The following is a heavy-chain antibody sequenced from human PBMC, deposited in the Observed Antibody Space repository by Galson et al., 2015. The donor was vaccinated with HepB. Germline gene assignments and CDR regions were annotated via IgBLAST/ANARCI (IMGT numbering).Heavy chain of an antibody. D-gene: IGHD1-7*01. Sequence: SLRLSCAASGFTFSSYAMSWVRQAPGKGLEWVSAISGSGGSTYYADSVKGRFTISRDNSKNTLYLQMNSLRAEDTAVYYCANVPKYNWNYGQGDYWGQGTLVTVSS. CDR1: GFTFSSYA. V-gene: IGHV3-23*01. CDR3: ANVPKYNWNYGQGDY. J-gene: IGHJ4*02. CDR2: ISGSGGST.